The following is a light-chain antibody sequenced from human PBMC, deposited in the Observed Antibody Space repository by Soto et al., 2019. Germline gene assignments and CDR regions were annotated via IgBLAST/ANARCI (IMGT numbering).Light chain of an antibody. Sequence: QSVLTQPASVYGSPRQSITISCTGNSSDVGGYNYVSWYQQHPGKAPKLMIYDVSNRPSGVSSRFSGSKSGNTASLTISGLQAEDEADYYCSSYTSSSTLVFGTGTKVTVL. CDR3: SSYTSSSTLV. J-gene: IGLJ1*01. CDR2: DVS. V-gene: IGLV2-14*01. CDR1: SSDVGGYNY.